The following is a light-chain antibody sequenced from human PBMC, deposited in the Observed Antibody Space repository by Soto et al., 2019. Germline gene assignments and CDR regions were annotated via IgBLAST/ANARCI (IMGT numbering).Light chain of an antibody. CDR2: KAY. J-gene: IGKJ1*01. CDR1: QSIRSW. CDR3: QQYSYFAT. Sequence: DIQMTQSPSTLSASVGDRVTITCRASQSIRSWLTWYQQKAGQAPKLLIYKAYIVESGVPSRFSGSGSGTEFTLTISSLQPDDSATYYCQQYSYFATFGQGTRVEVK. V-gene: IGKV1-5*03.